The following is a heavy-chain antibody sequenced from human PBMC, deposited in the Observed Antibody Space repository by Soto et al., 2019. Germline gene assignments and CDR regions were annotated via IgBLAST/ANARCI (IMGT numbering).Heavy chain of an antibody. CDR1: GGSISTYY. CDR2: VYYSGST. Sequence: SETLSLTCTVSGGSISTYYWSWVRQPPGRGLEWIGYVYYSGSTNYNPSLKSRVTISVDTSKNQFSLKLTSVTAADTAMYYCARGGRSAYYYYLGVWGKGTTVTVSS. V-gene: IGHV4-59*01. CDR3: ARGGRSAYYYYLGV. J-gene: IGHJ6*03.